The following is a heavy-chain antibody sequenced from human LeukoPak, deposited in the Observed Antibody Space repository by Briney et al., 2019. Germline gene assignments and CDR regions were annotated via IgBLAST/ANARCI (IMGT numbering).Heavy chain of an antibody. Sequence: PGGSLRLSCAASGFTFSSYEMNWVRQAPGKGLEWVSYISSSGSTIYYADSVKGRFTISRDNAKNSLYLQMNSLRAEDTAVYYCARDQVSVAGTVIDYWGQGTLITVSS. CDR2: ISSSGSTI. D-gene: IGHD6-19*01. J-gene: IGHJ4*02. V-gene: IGHV3-48*03. CDR1: GFTFSSYE. CDR3: ARDQVSVAGTVIDY.